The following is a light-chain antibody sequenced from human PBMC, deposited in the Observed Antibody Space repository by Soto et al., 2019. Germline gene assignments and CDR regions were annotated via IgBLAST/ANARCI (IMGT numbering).Light chain of an antibody. J-gene: IGKJ1*01. CDR3: QQKYRVPRT. CDR2: GAS. V-gene: IGKV1-39*01. Sequence: DIQMTQYPSALSASVVDGITVSLRASQSISSYLKWYQHKPGKAPKLLIYGASTLQSGVPSRFSGSGSGTDFTLTISSLQPEDYATYFCQQKYRVPRTFGQGTKVDIK. CDR1: QSISSY.